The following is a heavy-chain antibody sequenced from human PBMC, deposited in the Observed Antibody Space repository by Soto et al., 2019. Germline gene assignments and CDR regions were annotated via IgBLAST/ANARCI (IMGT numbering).Heavy chain of an antibody. Sequence: QPGGSLRLSCAASGFTFSSYWMSWVRQAPGKGLEWVANIKQDGSEKYYVDSVKGRFTISRDNAKNSLYLQMNSLRAEDTAVYYCARDRMGYSSGWYPSSDAFDIWGQGTMVTVSS. CDR2: IKQDGSEK. D-gene: IGHD6-19*01. V-gene: IGHV3-7*01. CDR1: GFTFSSYW. J-gene: IGHJ3*02. CDR3: ARDRMGYSSGWYPSSDAFDI.